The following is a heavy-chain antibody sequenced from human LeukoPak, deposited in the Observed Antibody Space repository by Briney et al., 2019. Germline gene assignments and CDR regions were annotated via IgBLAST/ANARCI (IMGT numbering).Heavy chain of an antibody. CDR2: IWYDGSQK. Sequence: GGSLRLSCAASSAFRFTFSTYGMHWVRQAPGKGLEWVSVIWYDGSQKYYTDSVKGRFTISRDNSKNTVYLQMDSLRAEDTAVYYCARDSATVTNWFDPWGQGTLVTVSS. J-gene: IGHJ5*02. D-gene: IGHD4-17*01. V-gene: IGHV3-33*01. CDR1: RFTFSTYG. CDR3: ARDSATVTNWFDP.